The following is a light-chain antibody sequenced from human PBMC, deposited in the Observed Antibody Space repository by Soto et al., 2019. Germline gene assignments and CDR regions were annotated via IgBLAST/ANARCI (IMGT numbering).Light chain of an antibody. CDR2: EVS. Sequence: QSVLTQPPSASGSPGQSVTISCTGTSSDVGNYNYVSWYQQYPGKAPKLMIYEVSKRPSGVPDRFSGSKSGNTASLTVSGLQAEDEAEYYCTSYAAGKNVVFGGGTQLTVL. CDR1: SSDVGNYNY. CDR3: TSYAAGKNVV. V-gene: IGLV2-8*01. J-gene: IGLJ2*01.